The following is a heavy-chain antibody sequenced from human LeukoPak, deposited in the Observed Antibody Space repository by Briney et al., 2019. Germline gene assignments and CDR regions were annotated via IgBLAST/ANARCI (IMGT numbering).Heavy chain of an antibody. J-gene: IGHJ4*02. CDR2: MSGSGVNT. Sequence: PGGSLRLSCAVSGFTFRSYGMSWVRQAPGKGLEWVSGMSGSGVNTDYADSVKGRFTISRDNSKNTLYLQMNSLRAEDTAVYYCANLYGDYVLDYWGQGTLVTVSS. D-gene: IGHD4-17*01. CDR1: GFTFRSYG. CDR3: ANLYGDYVLDY. V-gene: IGHV3-23*01.